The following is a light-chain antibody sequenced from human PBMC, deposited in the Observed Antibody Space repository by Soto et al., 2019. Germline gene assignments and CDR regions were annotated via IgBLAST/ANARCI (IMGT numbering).Light chain of an antibody. CDR3: TSYAGSNNII. Sequence: QSALTQPPSASGSPGQSVTISCTGTSSDVGVYNYVSWYQQHPGKVPKLMIYEVTKRPSGVPDRFSGSKSGNTASLTVSGLQAEDEADYYCTSYAGSNNIIFGGGIKVTVL. CDR1: SSDVGVYNY. CDR2: EVT. V-gene: IGLV2-8*01. J-gene: IGLJ2*01.